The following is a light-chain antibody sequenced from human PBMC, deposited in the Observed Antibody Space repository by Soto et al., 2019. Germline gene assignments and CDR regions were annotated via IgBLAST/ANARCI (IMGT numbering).Light chain of an antibody. CDR1: QSISSW. J-gene: IGKJ4*01. Sequence: DIQMTQSPSTLSASVGDIVTITCRASQSISSWLAWYQQKPGKAPKLLIYAASTLQSGVPSRFSGSGSGTDFTLTISCLQSEDFATYYCQQYYSYPQGLTFGGGTKVDIK. CDR2: AAS. CDR3: QQYYSYPQGLT. V-gene: IGKV1-5*01.